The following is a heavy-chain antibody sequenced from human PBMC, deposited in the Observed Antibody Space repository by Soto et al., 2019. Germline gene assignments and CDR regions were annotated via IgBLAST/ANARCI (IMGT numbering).Heavy chain of an antibody. D-gene: IGHD6-19*01. J-gene: IGHJ5*02. V-gene: IGHV4-39*01. CDR2: FYYRGST. CDR3: ALIAVAGNNWFDP. CDR1: GGSISSSRYY. Sequence: QLLESGPGLVKPSETLSLTCTVSGGSISSSRYYWGWIRQPPGKGLEWIGSFYYRGSTYYNPSLKSRVTISVDTSKNQFSLKLSSVTAADTAVYYCALIAVAGNNWFDPWGQGTLVTVSS.